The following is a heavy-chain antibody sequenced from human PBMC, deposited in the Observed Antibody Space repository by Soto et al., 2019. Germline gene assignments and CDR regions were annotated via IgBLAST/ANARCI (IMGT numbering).Heavy chain of an antibody. CDR3: AKKPMTTVTPTRVWFDP. Sequence: PGGSLRLSCAASGFTFSSYAMSWVRQAPGKGLEWVSAISGSGGSTYYADSVKGRFTISRDNSKNTLYLQMNNLRAEDTAVYYCAKKPMTTVTPTRVWFDPWGQGTLVTVSS. J-gene: IGHJ5*02. CDR2: ISGSGGST. CDR1: GFTFSSYA. D-gene: IGHD4-17*01. V-gene: IGHV3-23*01.